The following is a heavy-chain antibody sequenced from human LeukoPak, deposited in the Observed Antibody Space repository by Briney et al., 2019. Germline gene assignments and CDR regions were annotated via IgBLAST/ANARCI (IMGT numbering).Heavy chain of an antibody. D-gene: IGHD3-10*01. V-gene: IGHV3-23*01. Sequence: GGSLRLSCAASGFTFSSDAMSWVRQAPGKGLEWVSGISGSGGNTYYADSVKGRFTVSRDNSKNTLYLQMNSLRAEDTAVYYCAKETFYYGSGSFMGYWGQGTLVTVSS. CDR3: AKETFYYGSGSFMGY. CDR2: ISGSGGNT. CDR1: GFTFSSDA. J-gene: IGHJ4*02.